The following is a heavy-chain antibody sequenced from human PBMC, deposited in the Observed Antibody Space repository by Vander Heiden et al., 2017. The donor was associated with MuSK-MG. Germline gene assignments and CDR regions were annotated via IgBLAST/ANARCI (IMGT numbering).Heavy chain of an antibody. D-gene: IGHD3-10*01. Sequence: VQLVESGGGVVQPGRSLRLSCAASGFTFSSYAMHWVRQAPGKGLEWVAVISYDGSNKYYADSVKGRFTISRDNSKNTRYLQMNSLRPEDTAVYYCASMSIISLYGSGWFDPWCQGTLVTVSS. J-gene: IGHJ5*02. CDR3: ASMSIISLYGSGWFDP. CDR1: GFTFSSYA. CDR2: ISYDGSNK. V-gene: IGHV3-30-3*01.